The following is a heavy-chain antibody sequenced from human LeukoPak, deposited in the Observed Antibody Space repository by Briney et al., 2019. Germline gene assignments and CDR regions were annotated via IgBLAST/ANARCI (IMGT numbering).Heavy chain of an antibody. J-gene: IGHJ4*02. CDR1: GDSVSNNRAA. CDR2: TYYRSKWYN. V-gene: IGHV6-1*01. CDR3: ATGRSAWVIY. D-gene: IGHD1-26*01. Sequence: RSQTLSLTCAISGDSVSNNRAAWNWIRQSPSRGLEWLGRTYYRSKWYNDYAVSVKSRITINADTSENQFSLKLSSVTAADAAVYYCATGRSAWVIYWGQGTLVTVSS.